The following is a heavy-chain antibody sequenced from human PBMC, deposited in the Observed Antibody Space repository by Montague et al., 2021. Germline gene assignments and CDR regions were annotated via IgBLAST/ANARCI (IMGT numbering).Heavy chain of an antibody. CDR1: GGSISRRPYY. Sequence: SETLSLTCSVSGGSISRRPYYWAWIRQPPGKGLEWIATITYNGSPYSDSALKSRVTISVDTSKNQLSLSLTSVTATDTAVYHCARLTFAIGDTPEVFDIWGQGTTVTVSS. D-gene: IGHD3/OR15-3a*01. J-gene: IGHJ3*02. CDR3: ARLTFAIGDTPEVFDI. CDR2: ITYNGSP. V-gene: IGHV4-39*01.